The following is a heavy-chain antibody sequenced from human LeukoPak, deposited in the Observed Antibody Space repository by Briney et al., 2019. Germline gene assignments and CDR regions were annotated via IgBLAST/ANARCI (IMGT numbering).Heavy chain of an antibody. Sequence: PGGSLRLSCAASGFTFSSYEMNWVRQAPGKGLEWVSYISSSGSTIYYADSVKGRFTISRDNAKNSLYLQMNSLRAEDTAVYYCARVADTAMALNYYFDYWGQGTLVTVSS. CDR2: ISSSGSTI. J-gene: IGHJ4*02. CDR1: GFTFSSYE. CDR3: ARVADTAMALNYYFDY. V-gene: IGHV3-48*03. D-gene: IGHD5-18*01.